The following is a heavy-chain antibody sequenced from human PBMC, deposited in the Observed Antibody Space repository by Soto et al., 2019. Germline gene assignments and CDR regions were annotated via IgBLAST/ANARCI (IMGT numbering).Heavy chain of an antibody. CDR2: INPSGGST. Sequence: GASVKVSCKASGYTFTSYYMHWVRQAPGQGPEWMGIINPSGGSTSYAQKFQGRVTMTRDTSTSTVYMELSSLRSEDTAVYYCARRGPGADYDILTGYGSIGAFDIWGQGTMVTVS. D-gene: IGHD3-9*01. CDR3: ARRGPGADYDILTGYGSIGAFDI. CDR1: GYTFTSYY. V-gene: IGHV1-46*01. J-gene: IGHJ3*02.